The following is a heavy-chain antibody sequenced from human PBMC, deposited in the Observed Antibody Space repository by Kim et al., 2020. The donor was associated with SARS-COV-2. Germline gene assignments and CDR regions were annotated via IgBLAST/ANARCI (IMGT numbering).Heavy chain of an antibody. V-gene: IGHV3-53*01. CDR2: IYSGGST. CDR3: ARDNYDFWSGLTPSYGMDV. Sequence: GGSLRLSCAASGFTVSSNYMSWVRQAQGKGLEWVSVIYSGGSTYYADSVKGRFTIPRDNSKNTLYLQMNSLRAEDTAVYYCARDNYDFWSGLTPSYGMDVWGRGATVTVSS. CDR1: GFTVSSNY. J-gene: IGHJ6*02. D-gene: IGHD3-3*01.